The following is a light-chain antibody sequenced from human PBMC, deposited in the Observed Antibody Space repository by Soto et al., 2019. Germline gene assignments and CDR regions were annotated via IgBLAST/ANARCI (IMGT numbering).Light chain of an antibody. CDR1: QSVSSY. V-gene: IGKV3-11*01. Sequence: EVVLTQSPATLSLSPGERATLSCRASQSVSSYLAWYQPKPGQAPRLLIYDASNRATGIPARFSGSGSGTDFTLTISSLETEDFAVYYCQQRSNWPLTFGGGTKVEIK. J-gene: IGKJ4*01. CDR2: DAS. CDR3: QQRSNWPLT.